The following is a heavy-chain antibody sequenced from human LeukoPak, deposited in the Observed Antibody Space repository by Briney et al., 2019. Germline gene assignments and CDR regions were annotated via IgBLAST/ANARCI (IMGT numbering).Heavy chain of an antibody. CDR3: ARTFYGVNDY. CDR1: GGSISSGGYY. D-gene: IGHD2/OR15-2a*01. Sequence: PSETLSLTCTVSGGSISSGGYYWSWIRQHPGKGLEWIGCIYYSGSTYYNPSLKSRVTISVDTSKNQFSLKLSSVTAADTAVYYCARTFYGVNDYWGQGTLVTVSS. V-gene: IGHV4-31*03. CDR2: IYYSGST. J-gene: IGHJ4*02.